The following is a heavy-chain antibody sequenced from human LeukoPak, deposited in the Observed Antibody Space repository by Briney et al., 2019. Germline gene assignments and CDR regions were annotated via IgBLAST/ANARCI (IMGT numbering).Heavy chain of an antibody. D-gene: IGHD6-13*01. CDR3: AKDLPAAATGLHY. CDR1: GFTFSSYS. V-gene: IGHV3-21*04. CDR2: ISSSSSYI. J-gene: IGHJ4*02. Sequence: GGSLRLSCAASGFTFSSYSMNWVRQAPGKGLEWVSSISSSSSYIYYADSVKGRFTISRDNAKNSLYLQMNSLRAEDTALYYCAKDLPAAATGLHYWGQGTLVTVSS.